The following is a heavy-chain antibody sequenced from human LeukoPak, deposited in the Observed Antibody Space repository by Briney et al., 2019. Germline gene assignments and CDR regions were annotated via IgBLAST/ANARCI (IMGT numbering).Heavy chain of an antibody. CDR2: VWYDGSNK. D-gene: IGHD3-9*01. Sequence: AGGSLRLSCAASGFTFNSDGMHWVRQAPGKGLEWVAFVWYDGSNKYYADSVKGRFTISRDNSKNTLYLQMNSLRPEDTAVYYCARGMTGALDPDAFDIWGQGTMVTVSS. CDR3: ARGMTGALDPDAFDI. CDR1: GFTFNSDG. V-gene: IGHV3-30*02. J-gene: IGHJ3*02.